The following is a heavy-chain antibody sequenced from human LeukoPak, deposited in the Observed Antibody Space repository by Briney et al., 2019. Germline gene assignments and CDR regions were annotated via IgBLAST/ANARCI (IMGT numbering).Heavy chain of an antibody. CDR2: ISYDGSNK. Sequence: PGGSLRLSCAASGLTFSSYAMSWVRQAPGKGLEWVAVISYDGSNKYYADSVKGRFTISRDNSKNTLYLQMNSLRAEDTAVYYCARDGSFRDYYGSGSYLFDYWGQGTLVAVSS. V-gene: IGHV3-30*04. CDR1: GLTFSSYA. CDR3: ARDGSFRDYYGSGSYLFDY. D-gene: IGHD3-10*01. J-gene: IGHJ4*02.